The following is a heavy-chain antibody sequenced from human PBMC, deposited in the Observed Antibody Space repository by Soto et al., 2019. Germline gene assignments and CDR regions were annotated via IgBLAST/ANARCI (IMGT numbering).Heavy chain of an antibody. CDR3: ARKSNFWSGYGK. J-gene: IGHJ4*02. CDR2: IYQGGDT. V-gene: IGHV4-4*02. CDR1: GGSFSSNNW. Sequence: SETLSLTCGVSGGSFSSNNWWSWVRQPPGKGLEWIGDIYQGGDTYYNPSLKSRVTISVDRSKNQFSLRLSSVTAADTAVYYCARKSNFWSGYGKWGLGTLVTVSS. D-gene: IGHD3-3*01.